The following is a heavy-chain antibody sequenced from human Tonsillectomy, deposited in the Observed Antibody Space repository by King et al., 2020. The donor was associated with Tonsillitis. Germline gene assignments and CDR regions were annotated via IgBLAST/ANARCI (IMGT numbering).Heavy chain of an antibody. D-gene: IGHD6-6*01. CDR2: IYSDGST. Sequence: VQLVESGGGLVQPGGSLRLSCKASGFTVSGNYMTWVRQAPGKGLEWVSVIYSDGSTYYADSVRGRFTISRHNSKNTLYLQMNSLRVEDTAVYYCAMISRSSSPYYYYAMDVWGQGTTVTVSS. V-gene: IGHV3-53*04. CDR1: GFTVSGNY. CDR3: AMISRSSSPYYYYAMDV. J-gene: IGHJ6*02.